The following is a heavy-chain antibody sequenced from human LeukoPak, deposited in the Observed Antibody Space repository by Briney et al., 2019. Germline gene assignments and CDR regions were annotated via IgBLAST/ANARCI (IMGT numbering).Heavy chain of an antibody. V-gene: IGHV3-7*05. CDR3: AKDRSCTGSSCNVGS. CDR2: MNQDGSEK. J-gene: IGHJ3*01. Sequence: GGSLRLSCGASGFTFSSHWMSWGRQAPGKGLEWVANMNQDGSEKYYVDSVKGRFTISRDNAKNSLYLQMNSLRAEDAAVYYCAKDRSCTGSSCNVGSWGQGTMVTVSS. CDR1: GFTFSSHW. D-gene: IGHD2-2*01.